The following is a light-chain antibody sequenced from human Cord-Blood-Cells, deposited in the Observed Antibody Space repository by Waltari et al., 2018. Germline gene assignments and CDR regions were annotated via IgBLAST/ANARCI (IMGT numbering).Light chain of an antibody. CDR2: EGS. CDR3: CSYAGSSTLV. V-gene: IGLV2-23*01. Sequence: QSALTQTASVPGSPGPSITLSCTGTSSDVGRDNLVSWYQQHPGKAPKLMIYEGSKRPSGVSNRFSGSKSGNTASLTISGLQAEDEADYYCCSYAGSSTLVFGGGTKLTVL. J-gene: IGLJ3*02. CDR1: SSDVGRDNL.